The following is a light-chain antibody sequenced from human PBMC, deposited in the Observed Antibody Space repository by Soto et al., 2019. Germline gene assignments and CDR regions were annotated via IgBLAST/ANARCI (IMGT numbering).Light chain of an antibody. CDR1: SSDIGAYNY. V-gene: IGLV2-8*01. J-gene: IGLJ3*02. CDR2: EVS. Sequence: QSALTQPPSASGSPGQSGTISCTGTSSDIGAYNYVSWYQPHPGKAPKLMIHEVSKRPSGVPDRFSGSKSGNTAALTVSGLQAEDEADYYCSSYAGSNDRWVFGGGTKVTVL. CDR3: SSYAGSNDRWV.